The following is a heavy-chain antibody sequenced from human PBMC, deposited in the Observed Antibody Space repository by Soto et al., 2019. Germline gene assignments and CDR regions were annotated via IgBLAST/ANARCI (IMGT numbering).Heavy chain of an antibody. V-gene: IGHV3-23*01. D-gene: IGHD5-12*01. Sequence: PGRSMRLSCAAAGFTFGSYAMSWVRQAPGKGLEWVSAISGSGGSTYYADSVKGRFTISRDNSKNTLYLQMNSLRAEDTAVYYCAKDLGGHMEWLREWVVDYWGQGTLVTVSS. J-gene: IGHJ4*02. CDR2: ISGSGGST. CDR3: AKDLGGHMEWLREWVVDY. CDR1: GFTFGSYA.